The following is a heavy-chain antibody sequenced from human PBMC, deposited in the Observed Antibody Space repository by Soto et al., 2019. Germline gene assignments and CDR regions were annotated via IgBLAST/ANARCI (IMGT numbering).Heavy chain of an antibody. J-gene: IGHJ4*02. CDR3: ARVGGYSYVVAPIDY. D-gene: IGHD5-18*01. CDR2: IYYSGST. V-gene: IGHV4-61*01. CDR1: GGSVSSGSYY. Sequence: SETLSLTCTVSGGSVSSGSYYWSWIRQPPGKGLEWIGYIYYSGSTNYNPSLKSRVTISVDTSKNQFSLKLSSVTAADTAVYYCARVGGYSYVVAPIDYWGQGTLVTVSS.